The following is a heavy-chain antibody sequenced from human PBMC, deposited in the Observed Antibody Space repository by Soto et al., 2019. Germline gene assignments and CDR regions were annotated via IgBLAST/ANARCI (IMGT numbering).Heavy chain of an antibody. CDR1: GFTFDDYA. J-gene: IGHJ6*03. D-gene: IGHD3-9*01. CDR3: AKGTSRYYYYNIDV. CDR2: ISWNSGTM. V-gene: IGHV3-9*01. Sequence: EVKLVESGGGLVQPGRSLRLSCAASGFTFDDYALHWVRQGPGKGLEWVSGISWNSGTMGYADSVKGRFTISRDNAKNSLYLEMNSLRAEDTALYYCAKGTSRYYYYNIDVWGTGTTVTVSS.